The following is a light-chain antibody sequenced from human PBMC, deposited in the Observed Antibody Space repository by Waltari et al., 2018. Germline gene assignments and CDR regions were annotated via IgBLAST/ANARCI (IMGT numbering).Light chain of an antibody. Sequence: QSALTQPRSVSGSPRQPVTISCTVTSSHFGGYNDVSLYQQHPGKAPKLMIYDVSKRPSGVPDRFSGSKSGNTASLTISGLQAEDEADYYCCSYAGSYVWVFGGGTKLTVL. CDR3: CSYAGSYVWV. CDR2: DVS. J-gene: IGLJ3*02. CDR1: SSHFGGYND. V-gene: IGLV2-11*01.